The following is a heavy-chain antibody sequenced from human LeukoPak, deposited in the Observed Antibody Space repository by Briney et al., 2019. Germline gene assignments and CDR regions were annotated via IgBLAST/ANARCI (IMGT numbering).Heavy chain of an antibody. CDR1: GFIFSDFS. CDR2: MSEDGNEI. Sequence: GGSLRLSCTVSGFIFSDFSMSWVRQAPGKGLEWVAKMSEDGNEIFYVDSVKGRFTISRDNAKKSLYLQLNSLRPEDSAVYYCARPRGCGSARCNNFDYWGQGTLVTVSS. D-gene: IGHD2-2*01. J-gene: IGHJ4*02. CDR3: ARPRGCGSARCNNFDY. V-gene: IGHV3-7*01.